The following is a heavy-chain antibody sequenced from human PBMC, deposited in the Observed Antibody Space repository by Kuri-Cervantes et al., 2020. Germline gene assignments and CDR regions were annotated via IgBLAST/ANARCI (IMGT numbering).Heavy chain of an antibody. CDR1: GFSFGDYA. CDR2: ISWNSGSI. Sequence: GGSLRLSCIGSGFSFGDYAMHWVRQAPGKGLEWVSGISWNSGSIGYADSVKGRFTISRDNAKNSLYLRMNSLRAEDTALYYCARNRYTYGDFVGYWGQGTLVTVSS. V-gene: IGHV3-9*01. CDR3: ARNRYTYGDFVGY. J-gene: IGHJ4*02. D-gene: IGHD4-17*01.